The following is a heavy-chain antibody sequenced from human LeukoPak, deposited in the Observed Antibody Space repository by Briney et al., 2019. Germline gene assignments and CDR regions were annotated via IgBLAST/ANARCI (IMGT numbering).Heavy chain of an antibody. CDR3: AAGVITFGGVTVSLGFDY. CDR1: GFTFTSSA. J-gene: IGHJ4*02. CDR2: IVVGSGNT. Sequence: SVKVSCKASGFTFTSSAVQWVRQARGQRLEWIGWIVVGSGNTNYAQKFQERVTITRDMSTSTAYMELSSLRSEDTAVYYCAAGVITFGGVTVSLGFDYWGQGTLVTVSS. D-gene: IGHD3-16*02. V-gene: IGHV1-58*01.